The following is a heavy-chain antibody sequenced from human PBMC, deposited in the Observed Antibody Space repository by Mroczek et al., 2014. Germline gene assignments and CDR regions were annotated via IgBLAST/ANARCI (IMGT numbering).Heavy chain of an antibody. CDR3: ARGQRYCSSTSCYYVDV. J-gene: IGHJ6*03. CDR2: INHSGST. Sequence: VQLQHGAAGLLKPSETLSLTCAVYGGSFSGYYWSWIRQPPGKGLEWIGEINHSGSTNYNPSLKSRVTISVDTSKNQFSLKLSSVTAADTAVYYCARGQRYCSSTSCYYVDVWGKGTTVTVSS. D-gene: IGHD2-2*01. V-gene: IGHV4-34*01. CDR1: GGSFSGYY.